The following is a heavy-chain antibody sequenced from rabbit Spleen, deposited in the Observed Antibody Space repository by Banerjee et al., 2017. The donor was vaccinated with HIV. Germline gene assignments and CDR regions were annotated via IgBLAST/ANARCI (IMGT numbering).Heavy chain of an antibody. CDR2: IYAGSSDST. Sequence: QEQLVESGGGLVQPGASLTLTCKASGFSLNSGYDMFWVRQAPGKGLEWIASIYAGSSDSTYSAPWAKGRFTISKTSSTTVTLQMTSLTVADTATYFCARSPSAAYDLWGQGTLVTVS. CDR3: ARSPSAAYDL. D-gene: IGHD6-1*01. V-gene: IGHV1S45*01. CDR1: GFSLNSGYD. J-gene: IGHJ3*01.